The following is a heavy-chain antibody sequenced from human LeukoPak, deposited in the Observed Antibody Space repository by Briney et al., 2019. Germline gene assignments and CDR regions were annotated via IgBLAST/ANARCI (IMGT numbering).Heavy chain of an antibody. V-gene: IGHV4-59*01. CDR1: GGSISSYY. Sequence: SEILSLTCTVSGGSISSYYWSWIRQPPGKGLEWIGYIYYSGSTNYNPSLKSRVTISVDTSKNQFSLKLSSVTAADTAVYYCARDGGYSSSWYAPSWYFDLWGRGTLVTVSS. CDR3: ARDGGYSSSWYAPSWYFDL. CDR2: IYYSGST. D-gene: IGHD6-13*01. J-gene: IGHJ2*01.